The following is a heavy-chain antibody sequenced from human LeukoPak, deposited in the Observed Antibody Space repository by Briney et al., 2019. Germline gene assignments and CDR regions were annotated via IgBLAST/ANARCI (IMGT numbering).Heavy chain of an antibody. J-gene: IGHJ5*02. Sequence: ASVKVSCKASGYTLTSYGISWVRQAPGQGLEWMGWISAYHGNTNYAPKVQGRVTMTTDTSTSTAYMELRSLRSDDTAIYYCARSCCSGASCYGGDWFDPWGQGTLVTVSS. V-gene: IGHV1-18*01. D-gene: IGHD2-15*01. CDR2: ISAYHGNT. CDR3: ARSCCSGASCYGGDWFDP. CDR1: GYTLTSYG.